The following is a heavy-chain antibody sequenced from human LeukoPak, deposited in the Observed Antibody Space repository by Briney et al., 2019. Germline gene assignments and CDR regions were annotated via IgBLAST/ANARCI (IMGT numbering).Heavy chain of an antibody. V-gene: IGHV3-33*06. D-gene: IGHD4/OR15-4a*01. J-gene: IGHJ6*02. Sequence: GTSLRLSCAASGFTFSHHGYHWVRQAPGKGLEWVAVIYVDGSRNYYADSVKGRFTISRDNSKNTLYLQMNSLRAEDTAVYYCAKVLGAIYYYYGMDVWGQGTTVTVSS. CDR3: AKVLGAIYYYYGMDV. CDR1: GFTFSHHG. CDR2: IYVDGSRN.